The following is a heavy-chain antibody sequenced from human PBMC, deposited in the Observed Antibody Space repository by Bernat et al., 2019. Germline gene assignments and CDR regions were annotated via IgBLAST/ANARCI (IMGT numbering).Heavy chain of an antibody. D-gene: IGHD3-22*01. CDR3: AKSWGYYDEEAFDI. J-gene: IGHJ3*02. CDR1: GFTFSSYG. Sequence: QVQLVESGGGVVQPGRSLRLSCAASGFTFSSYGMHWVRQAPGKGLEWVAVISYDGSNKYYADSVKGRFTISRDNSKNTLYLKMNSLRAEDTAVYYCAKSWGYYDEEAFDIWGQGTMVTVSS. V-gene: IGHV3-30*18. CDR2: ISYDGSNK.